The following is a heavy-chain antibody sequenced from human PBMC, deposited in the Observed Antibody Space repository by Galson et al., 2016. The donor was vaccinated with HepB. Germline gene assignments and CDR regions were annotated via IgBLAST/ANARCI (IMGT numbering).Heavy chain of an antibody. CDR2: ISDSGDKT. Sequence: LRLSCAASGFTFSDLGMRWVRQAPGKGLAWVSSISDSGDKTFYADSVKGRFTVSRDNSKNTLFLHMTSLRADDTALYYCLSTTLTTTLGGQGTLVIVSA. J-gene: IGHJ4*02. CDR1: GFTFSDLG. CDR3: LSTTLTTTL. D-gene: IGHD4-17*01. V-gene: IGHV3-23*01.